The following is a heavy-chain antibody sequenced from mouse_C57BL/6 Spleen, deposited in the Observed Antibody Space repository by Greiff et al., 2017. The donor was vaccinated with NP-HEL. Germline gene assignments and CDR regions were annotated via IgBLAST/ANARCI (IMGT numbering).Heavy chain of an antibody. D-gene: IGHD2-5*01. CDR2: IRSKSNNYAT. CDR3: VRRDSNYGYFVV. CDR1: GFSFNTYA. J-gene: IGHJ1*03. Sequence: EVKLVESGGGLVQPKGSLKLSCAASGFSFNTYAMNWVRQAPGKGLEWVARIRSKSNNYATYYADSVKDRFTISRDDSESMLYLQMNNLKTEDTASDYCVRRDSNYGYFVVWGTGTTVTVSS. V-gene: IGHV10-1*01.